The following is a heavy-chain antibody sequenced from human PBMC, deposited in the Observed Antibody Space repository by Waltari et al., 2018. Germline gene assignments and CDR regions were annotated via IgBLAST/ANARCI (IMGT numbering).Heavy chain of an antibody. Sequence: QVQLVQSGAEVKKHGASVEVSCKASGYTFRDNYIHWVRQAPGQGLEWMGWLNPDSGATNSAEEFRGRLTMTRDTSTTTAFMALTGLTTDDTAVYYCARDVRRAFDVWGQGTMVAVSS. D-gene: IGHD6-6*01. CDR3: ARDVRRAFDV. J-gene: IGHJ3*01. CDR1: GYTFRDNY. CDR2: LNPDSGAT. V-gene: IGHV1-2*02.